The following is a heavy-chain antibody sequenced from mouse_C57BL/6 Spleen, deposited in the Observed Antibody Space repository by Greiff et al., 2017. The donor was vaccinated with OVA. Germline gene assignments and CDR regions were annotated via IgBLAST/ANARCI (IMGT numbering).Heavy chain of an antibody. V-gene: IGHV1-64*01. D-gene: IGHD1-1*01. CDR1: GYTFTSYW. Sequence: VQLQQPGAELVKPGASVKLSCKASGYTFTSYWMHWVKQRPGQGLEWIGMIHPNSGSTNYNEKFKSKATLTVDKSSSTAYMQLSSLTSEDSAVYYCARNDGSRDYFDYWGQGTTLTVSS. J-gene: IGHJ2*01. CDR2: IHPNSGST. CDR3: ARNDGSRDYFDY.